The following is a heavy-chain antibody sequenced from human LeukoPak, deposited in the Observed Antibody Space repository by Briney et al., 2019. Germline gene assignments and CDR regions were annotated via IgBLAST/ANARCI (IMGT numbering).Heavy chain of an antibody. J-gene: IGHJ4*02. CDR3: AKGHLGFCSAGGCYSYDY. V-gene: IGHV3-23*01. CDR2: ISTSGDNA. D-gene: IGHD2-15*01. Sequence: GASLRLSCAASGFTFSNYAMTWVRQAPGKGLEWVSTISTSGDNAYYADSVKGRFTISRDNSKNTLCVQMNSLRAEDTAVYYCAKGHLGFCSAGGCYSYDYWGQGTLVTVSS. CDR1: GFTFSNYA.